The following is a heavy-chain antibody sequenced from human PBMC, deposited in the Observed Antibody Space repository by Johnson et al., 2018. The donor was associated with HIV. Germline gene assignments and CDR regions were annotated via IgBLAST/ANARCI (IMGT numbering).Heavy chain of an antibody. Sequence: VQLVESGGGLVQPGGSLRLSCAASGFTFSSYAMSWVRQAPGKGLEWVSAISGSGSNQYFADSVKGRFTISRDNSKNTLYLQINSLRAEDTAVYYCARLRGAFDIWGQGTMVTVSS. CDR1: GFTFSSYA. V-gene: IGHV3-23*04. CDR2: ISGSGSNQ. CDR3: ARLRGAFDI. J-gene: IGHJ3*02.